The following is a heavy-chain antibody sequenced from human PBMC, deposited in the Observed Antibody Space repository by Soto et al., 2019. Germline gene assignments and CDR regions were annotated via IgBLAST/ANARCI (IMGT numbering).Heavy chain of an antibody. J-gene: IGHJ3*02. CDR1: GFTFGSYA. D-gene: IGHD4-17*01. V-gene: IGHV3-23*01. CDR3: ARVLVGPTVGGDAFNI. CDR2: NSGSGGST. Sequence: EVQLLESGGGLVQPGGSLRLSCAASGFTFGSYAMNWVRQAPGKGLEWVSGNSGSGGSTYYAASVKGRFTISRDHPMIALYLQMNSLGAEDTAVDYCARVLVGPTVGGDAFNIWGQGTLVTVSS.